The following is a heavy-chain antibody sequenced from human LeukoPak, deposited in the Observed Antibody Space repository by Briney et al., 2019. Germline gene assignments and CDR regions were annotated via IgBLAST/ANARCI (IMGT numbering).Heavy chain of an antibody. J-gene: IGHJ3*02. CDR3: ARAPLSGVVILPFDI. CDR1: GGSISSYY. D-gene: IGHD1-26*01. V-gene: IGHV4-59*12. CDR2: IYYSGST. Sequence: ASETPSLTCTVSGGSISSYYWSWIRQPPGKGLEWIGYIYYSGSTYYNPSLKSRVTISVDRPKNQFSLKLSSVTAADTAVYYCARAPLSGVVILPFDIWGEGRMVTVSS.